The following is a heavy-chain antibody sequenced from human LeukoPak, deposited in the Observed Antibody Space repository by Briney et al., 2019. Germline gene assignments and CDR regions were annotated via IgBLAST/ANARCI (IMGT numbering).Heavy chain of an antibody. CDR1: GYTFTGYY. V-gene: IGHV1-2*02. CDR2: INPNSGGT. CDR3: ARDMYCSSTSCYFYYYYGMDV. Sequence: ASVKVSCKASGYTFTGYYMHWVRQAPGQGLEWMGWINPNSGGTNYAQKFQGRVTMTRDTSISTAYMKLSRLRSDDTAVYYCARDMYCSSTSCYFYYYYGMDVWGQGTTVTVSS. D-gene: IGHD2-2*01. J-gene: IGHJ6*02.